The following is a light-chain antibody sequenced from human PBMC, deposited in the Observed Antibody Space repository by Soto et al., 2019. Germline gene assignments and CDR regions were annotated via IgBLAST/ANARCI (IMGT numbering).Light chain of an antibody. CDR2: GTS. Sequence: EIVLTQSPGTLSLSPGERGTLSCRASQSVSSSYLAWYQQKPGQAPRLLMYGTSTRATGTPDRFSGSGSGTDFTLTISSLEPEDVAAYYCQQYGSSPRTFGQGTKVDTK. CDR3: QQYGSSPRT. J-gene: IGKJ1*01. V-gene: IGKV3-20*01. CDR1: QSVSSSY.